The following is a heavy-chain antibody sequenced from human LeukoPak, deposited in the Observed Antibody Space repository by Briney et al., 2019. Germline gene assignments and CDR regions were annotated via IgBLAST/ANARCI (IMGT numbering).Heavy chain of an antibody. D-gene: IGHD2-2*01. CDR2: IYHSGST. CDR1: GGSNSSYY. V-gene: IGHV4-59*08. J-gene: IGHJ5*02. CDR3: ARLSGYCSSTSCYEFGP. Sequence: SETLSLXCTVSGGSNSSYYWSWIRQPPGKGLEWIGSIYHSGSTFYNPSLKSRVTISVDTSKNQFSLKLSSVTAADTAVYYCARLSGYCSSTSCYEFGPWGQGTLVTVSS.